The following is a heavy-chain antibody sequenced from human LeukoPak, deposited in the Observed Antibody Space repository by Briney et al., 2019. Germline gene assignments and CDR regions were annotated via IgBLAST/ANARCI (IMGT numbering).Heavy chain of an antibody. V-gene: IGHV3-53*01. CDR2: IYSGGST. J-gene: IGHJ6*02. D-gene: IGHD4-11*01. CDR1: GFTVSSNY. CDR3: AVYRGSYYYGMDV. Sequence: GGSLRLSCAASGFTVSSNYMSWVRQAPGKGLEWVSVIYSGGSTYYADSVKGRFTISRDNSKNTLYLQMNSLRAEDTAAYYCAVYRGSYYYGMDVWGQGTTVTVSS.